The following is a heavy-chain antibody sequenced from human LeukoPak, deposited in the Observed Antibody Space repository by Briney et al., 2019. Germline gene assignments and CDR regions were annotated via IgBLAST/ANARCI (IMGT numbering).Heavy chain of an antibody. V-gene: IGHV4-31*03. J-gene: IGHJ6*02. CDR2: IYYSGST. CDR3: ARGSRVGWFGELLSLVYYYNGMDV. Sequence: PSETLSLTCTVSGGSISSGGYYWSWIRQHPGKGLEWIGYIYYSGSTYYNPSLKSRVTISVDTSKNQFSLKLSSVTAADTAVYYCARGSRVGWFGELLSLVYYYNGMDVWGQGTTVTVSS. CDR1: GGSISSGGYY. D-gene: IGHD3-10*01.